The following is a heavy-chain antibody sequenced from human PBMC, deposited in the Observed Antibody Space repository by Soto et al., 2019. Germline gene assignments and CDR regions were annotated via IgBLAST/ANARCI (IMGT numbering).Heavy chain of an antibody. V-gene: IGHV3-30-3*01. D-gene: IGHD3-22*01. J-gene: IGHJ4*02. CDR3: ARDKTYYYDSSGYYYGYFDY. CDR2: ISYDGSNK. Sequence: PGGSLRLSCAASGFTFSSYAMHWVRQAPGKGLEWVAVISYDGSNKYYADSVKGRFTISRDNSKNTLYLQMNSLRAEDTAVYYCARDKTYYYDSSGYYYGYFDYWGQGTLVTVSS. CDR1: GFTFSSYA.